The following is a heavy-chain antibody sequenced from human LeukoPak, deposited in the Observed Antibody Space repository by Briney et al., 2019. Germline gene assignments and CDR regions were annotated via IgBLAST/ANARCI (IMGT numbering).Heavy chain of an antibody. CDR1: GYTFTSYS. Sequence: ASVKVSCKASGYTFTSYSISWVRQAPGQGLEWMGWISAYNGNTIYAQKVKGRVTMATDTSTSTAYMELRSLKSDDTAVYYCAIASYCSDGSCYSDYWGQGTLVTVSS. J-gene: IGHJ4*02. CDR2: ISAYNGNT. D-gene: IGHD2-15*01. V-gene: IGHV1-18*01. CDR3: AIASYCSDGSCYSDY.